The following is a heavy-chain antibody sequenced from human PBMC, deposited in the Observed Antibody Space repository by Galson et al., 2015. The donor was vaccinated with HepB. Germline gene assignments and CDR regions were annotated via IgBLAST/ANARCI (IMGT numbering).Heavy chain of an antibody. V-gene: IGHV3-30*18. CDR1: GFTFSSYG. Sequence: SLRLSCAASGFTFSSYGMHWVRQAPGKGLEWVAVISYDGSNKYYADSVKGRFTISRDNSKNTLYLQMNSLRAEDTAVYYCAKDPGEGCSSTSCYTDYYYYMDVWFKGTTVTVSS. D-gene: IGHD2-2*02. CDR2: ISYDGSNK. J-gene: IGHJ6*03. CDR3: AKDPGEGCSSTSCYTDYYYYMDV.